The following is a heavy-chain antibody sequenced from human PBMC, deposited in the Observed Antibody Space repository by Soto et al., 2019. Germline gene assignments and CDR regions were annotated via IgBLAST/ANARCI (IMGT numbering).Heavy chain of an antibody. J-gene: IGHJ4*02. CDR1: GFTFSSYW. CDR2: IKQDGSEK. D-gene: IGHD4-17*01. Sequence: EVQLVESGGGLVQPGGSLRLSCAASGFTFSSYWMSWVRQAPGKGLEWVANIKQDGSEKYYVDSVKGRFTISRDNAKNSLYLQMNSLRAEDTAVYYCARRDDDYGDYRGFNWGQGTLVTVSS. V-gene: IGHV3-7*03. CDR3: ARRDDDYGDYRGFN.